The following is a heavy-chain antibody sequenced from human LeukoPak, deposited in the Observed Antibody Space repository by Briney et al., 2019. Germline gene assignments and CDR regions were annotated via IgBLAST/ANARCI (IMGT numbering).Heavy chain of an antibody. D-gene: IGHD2-15*01. V-gene: IGHV3-74*01. J-gene: IGHJ4*02. CDR3: VRLLDSDY. CDR2: INSDGSAT. CDR1: GFIFSRYW. Sequence: PGGSLRLSCVGSGFIFSRYWMHWVRQAPGKGLVRVSRINSDGSATEYADSVKSRFTISRDNAKNTLYLQMNSLRPEDTAVYYCVRLLDSDYWGQGTLVTVSS.